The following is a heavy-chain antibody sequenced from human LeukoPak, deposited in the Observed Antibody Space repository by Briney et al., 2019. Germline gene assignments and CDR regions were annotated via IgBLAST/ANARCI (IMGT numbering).Heavy chain of an antibody. CDR2: INHSGST. D-gene: IGHD2/OR15-2a*01. J-gene: IGHJ6*02. CDR1: RESYSGYY. Sequence: SETLSLTCAVYRESYSGYYWTWIRQPPGRGLEWIGEINHSGSTSYNPSLKSRVSISVDTSKIQFSLKLSSVTAADTGVFYCARGRAEPTTFKFYYYGLDVWGQGTTVTVSS. CDR3: ARGRAEPTTFKFYYYGLDV. V-gene: IGHV4-34*01.